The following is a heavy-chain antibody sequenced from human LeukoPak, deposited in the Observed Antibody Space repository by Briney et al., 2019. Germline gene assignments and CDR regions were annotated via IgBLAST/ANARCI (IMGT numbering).Heavy chain of an antibody. CDR3: AKAPLGRCSGAICYYFDY. CDR2: VSGSSGST. J-gene: IGHJ4*02. V-gene: IGHV3-23*01. Sequence: GGSLRLSCAASGFTFSTYTMSWVRQAPGKGLEWVSGVSGSSGSTYSADSVKGRFTISRDNSKSTLFLQMNSLRAEDTAVYYCAKAPLGRCSGAICYYFDYWGQGTLVTVSS. CDR1: GFTFSTYT. D-gene: IGHD2-15*01.